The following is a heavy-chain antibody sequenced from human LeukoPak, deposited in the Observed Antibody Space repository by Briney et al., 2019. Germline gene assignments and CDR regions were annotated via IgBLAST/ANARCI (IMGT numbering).Heavy chain of an antibody. CDR2: IYYSGST. CDR3: ASRTSGAEFWFDP. Sequence: SETLSLTCTVSGGSISSRSYYWGWIRQPPGKGLEWIGSIYYSGSTYYNPSLQSRVTISVDTSKNQFSLKLNSVTAADTAVYYCASRTSGAEFWFDPWGQGTLVTVSS. CDR1: GGSISSRSYY. D-gene: IGHD2-2*01. J-gene: IGHJ5*02. V-gene: IGHV4-39*01.